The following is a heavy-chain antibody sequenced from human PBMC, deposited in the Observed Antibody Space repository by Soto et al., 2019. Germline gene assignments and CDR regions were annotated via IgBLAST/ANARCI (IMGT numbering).Heavy chain of an antibody. Sequence: QVQLVQSGAEVKKPGSSVKVSCKASGGTFSSYAISWVRQAPGQGLEWMGGIIPISGTANYARKFQGRVTITADESTSTAYMELSSLRSDDTAVSYCARSQGSSTSLEIYYYYYYGMDVWGQATTVTVSS. D-gene: IGHD2-2*01. V-gene: IGHV1-69*01. J-gene: IGHJ6*02. CDR1: GGTFSSYA. CDR3: ARSQGSSTSLEIYYYYYYGMDV. CDR2: IIPISGTA.